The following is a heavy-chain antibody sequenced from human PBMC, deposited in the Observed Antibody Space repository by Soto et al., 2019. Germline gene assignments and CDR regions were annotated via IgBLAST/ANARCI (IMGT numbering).Heavy chain of an antibody. CDR2: IYPGDSDT. CDR1: TSYW. V-gene: IGHV5-51*01. J-gene: IGHJ6*03. CDR3: ARHSWWGIAAALNYYYMDV. D-gene: IGHD6-13*01. Sequence: TSYWMGWMRQMPGKGLEWMGIIYPGDSDTRYSPSFQGQVTISADKSISTAYLQWSSLKASDTAMYYCARHSWWGIAAALNYYYMDVWGKGTTVTVSS.